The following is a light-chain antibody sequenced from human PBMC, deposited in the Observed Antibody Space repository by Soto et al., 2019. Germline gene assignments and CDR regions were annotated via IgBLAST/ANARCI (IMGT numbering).Light chain of an antibody. Sequence: QSALTQPPSASGSPGQSVTISCTGTSSDVGGYNYVSWYQQHPGKAPKLMIYEVTQRPSGVPDRFSGSKSGNTASLTVSGLQAEDEADYYCCSYAGSNNFYVFGTGTNVTVL. J-gene: IGLJ1*01. CDR1: SSDVGGYNY. V-gene: IGLV2-8*01. CDR2: EVT. CDR3: CSYAGSNNFYV.